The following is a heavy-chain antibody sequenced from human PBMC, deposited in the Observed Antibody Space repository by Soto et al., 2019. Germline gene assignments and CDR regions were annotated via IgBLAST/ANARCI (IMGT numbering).Heavy chain of an antibody. V-gene: IGHV3-74*01. Sequence: GGSLRLSCAASGFTFSSYLMHCVRQAPWKGLVAVSRINSDGTMTGYADSVKGRVTISRDNGKNTLYLQMNSLRAEDTAVYYCARPYCSGGSCYSLTAFNIWGQGTMVTVSS. J-gene: IGHJ3*02. D-gene: IGHD2-15*01. CDR3: ARPYCSGGSCYSLTAFNI. CDR1: GFTFSSYL. CDR2: INSDGTMT.